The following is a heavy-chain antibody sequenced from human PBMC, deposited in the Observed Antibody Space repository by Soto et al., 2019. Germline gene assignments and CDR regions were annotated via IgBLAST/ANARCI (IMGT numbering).Heavy chain of an antibody. V-gene: IGHV1-69*13. CDR1: GCTFSSYA. CDR3: AREVVRGPYYYYGMDV. D-gene: IGHD3-10*01. CDR2: IIPIFGTA. J-gene: IGHJ6*02. Sequence: SVKVSCKASGCTFSSYAISWVRQAPGQGLEWMGGIIPIFGTANYAQKFQGRVTITADESTSTAYMELSSLRSEDTAVYYCAREVVRGPYYYYGMDVWGQGTTVTVSS.